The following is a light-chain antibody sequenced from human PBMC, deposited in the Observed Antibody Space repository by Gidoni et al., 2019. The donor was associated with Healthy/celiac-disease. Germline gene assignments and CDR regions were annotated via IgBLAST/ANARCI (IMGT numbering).Light chain of an antibody. J-gene: IGLJ2*01. CDR3: SSYTSSSTVV. V-gene: IGLV2-14*01. Sequence: QSALTQPASVSGSPGQSITISCTGTSSDVGGYNYVSWYQPHPGKAPKLMIYEVSNRHSGVSNRFSGSKSGNTSSLTISGLQAEDEADYYCSSYTSSSTVVFGGGTKLTVL. CDR2: EVS. CDR1: SSDVGGYNY.